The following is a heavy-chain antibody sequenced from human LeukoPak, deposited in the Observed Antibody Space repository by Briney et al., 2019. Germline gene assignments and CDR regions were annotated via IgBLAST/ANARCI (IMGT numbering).Heavy chain of an antibody. J-gene: IGHJ3*02. V-gene: IGHV4-4*07. CDR2: IQTSGST. CDR1: GGSITYYY. D-gene: IGHD1-1*01. Sequence: PSETLSLTCSASGGSITYYYWSWIRQPAGKGLEWIGRIQTSGSTKYNPSLKSRVTMSVDTSKNQFSLKLSSVTAADTALYYCVRDVGTSDAFDIWGRGTMVIVSS. CDR3: VRDVGTSDAFDI.